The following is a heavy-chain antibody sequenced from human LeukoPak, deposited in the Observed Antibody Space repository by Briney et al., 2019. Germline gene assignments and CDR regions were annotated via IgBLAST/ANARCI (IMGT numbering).Heavy chain of an antibody. CDR2: VNSDGSST. CDR3: ARMLGTISAY. Sequence: PGGSLRLSCAASGFTFSSYWMHWVRRAPGKGLVWVSYVNSDGSSTSYADSVKGRFTISRDDAKNTLYLQMNSLRAEDTAIYYCARMLGTISAYWGLGTLVTVSS. D-gene: IGHD1-7*01. J-gene: IGHJ4*02. V-gene: IGHV3-74*01. CDR1: GFTFSSYW.